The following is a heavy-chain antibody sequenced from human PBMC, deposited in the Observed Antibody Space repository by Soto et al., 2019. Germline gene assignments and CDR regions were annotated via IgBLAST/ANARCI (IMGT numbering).Heavy chain of an antibody. V-gene: IGHV1-46*01. CDR1: GYTFTNYH. CDR2: INPNGGST. Sequence: QVQVVQSGAEVKKPGASVKVSCKTSGYTFTNYHVHWVRQAPGQGLEWMGAINPNGGSTTYAQHLLGRVTMTSDSSTSTVYMEMGSLRSDDSAVYYCALPKNTLGWYNFWGQGTLVTVS. D-gene: IGHD6-19*01. J-gene: IGHJ4*02. CDR3: ALPKNTLGWYNF.